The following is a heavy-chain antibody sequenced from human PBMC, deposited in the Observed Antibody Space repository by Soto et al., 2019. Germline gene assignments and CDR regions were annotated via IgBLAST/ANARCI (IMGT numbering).Heavy chain of an antibody. Sequence: GGSLRLSCAASGFTFSSYAMYWVRQAPGKGLEWMAFISHDGNNTYYADSVKGRFTISRDNAKNTLYLQMNGLRADDTAVYYCSRGRSPYFGYFDPWGPGTLVTVSS. CDR3: SRGRSPYFGYFDP. D-gene: IGHD3-22*01. V-gene: IGHV3-30-3*01. J-gene: IGHJ5*02. CDR2: ISHDGNNT. CDR1: GFTFSSYA.